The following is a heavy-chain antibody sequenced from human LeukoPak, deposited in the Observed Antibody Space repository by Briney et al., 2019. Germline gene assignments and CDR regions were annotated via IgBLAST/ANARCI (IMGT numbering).Heavy chain of an antibody. CDR1: GYTFTSYD. J-gene: IGHJ6*02. V-gene: IGHV1-8*01. CDR2: MNPNSGNT. Sequence: ASVKVSCKASGYTFTSYDINWVRQATGQGLEWMGWMNPNSGNTGYAQKFQGRVTMTRNTSISTAYMELSSLRSEDTAVYYGARGKPAASYYYYGMDVWGQGTTVTVSS. CDR3: ARGKPAASYYYYGMDV. D-gene: IGHD2-2*01.